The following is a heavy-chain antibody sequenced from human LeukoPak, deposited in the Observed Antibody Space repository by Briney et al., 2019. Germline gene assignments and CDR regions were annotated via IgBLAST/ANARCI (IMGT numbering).Heavy chain of an antibody. CDR3: AKTNGYYSD. D-gene: IGHD3-22*01. J-gene: IGHJ4*02. Sequence: GGSLRLSCAASGFTFSNYGMNWVRQAPGKGLEWVSDISGSGGTTYYADSVKGRFTISRDNSKNSLSLQVSSLRAEDTAVYYCAKTNGYYSDWGQGTLVTVSS. V-gene: IGHV3-23*01. CDR1: GFTFSNYG. CDR2: ISGSGGTT.